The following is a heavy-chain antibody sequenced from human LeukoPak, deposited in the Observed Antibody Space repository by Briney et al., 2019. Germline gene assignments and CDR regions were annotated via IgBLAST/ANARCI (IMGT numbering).Heavy chain of an antibody. Sequence: SVKVSCKASGGTFSSYAISWVRQAPGQGLEWMGRIIPIFGTANYAQKFQGRVTTTTDESTSTAYMELSSLRSEDTAVYYCASEVHRYCSGGSCYFNDWGQGTLVTVSS. J-gene: IGHJ4*02. CDR2: IIPIFGTA. CDR1: GGTFSSYA. V-gene: IGHV1-69*05. D-gene: IGHD2-15*01. CDR3: ASEVHRYCSGGSCYFND.